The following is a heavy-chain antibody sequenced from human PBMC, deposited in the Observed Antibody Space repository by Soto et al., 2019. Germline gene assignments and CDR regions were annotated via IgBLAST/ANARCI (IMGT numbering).Heavy chain of an antibody. CDR1: GYPFTTYG. CDR3: AKNGQPPYYYYGLDV. V-gene: IGHV1-18*01. D-gene: IGHD2-8*01. Sequence: QGQLVQSEAEVKKPGASVKVSCKASGYPFTTYGISCVRQAPGQGLEWMGWISGYNGDTNYAQKFQGRVTMTIDTSTGTAYMEVRSLTSDDTAVYYCAKNGQPPYYYYGLDVWGQGTKVTVSS. J-gene: IGHJ6*02. CDR2: ISGYNGDT.